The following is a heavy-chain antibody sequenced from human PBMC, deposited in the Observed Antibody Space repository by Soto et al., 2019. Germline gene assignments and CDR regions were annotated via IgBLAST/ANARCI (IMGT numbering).Heavy chain of an antibody. CDR1: GFTFTNYA. V-gene: IGHV3-30*18. CDR3: AKKEGRGVETTMVAIFDY. CDR2: ISYDENNK. D-gene: IGHD5-18*01. J-gene: IGHJ4*02. Sequence: QVQLVESGGGVVQPGRSLRLSCAASGFTFTNYAMHWVRQAPGTGLEWVAVISYDENNKYYADSVKGRFTISRENSKNPVYLQMDSLRADDTAVYYWAKKEGRGVETTMVAIFDYWGQGTLVTFSS.